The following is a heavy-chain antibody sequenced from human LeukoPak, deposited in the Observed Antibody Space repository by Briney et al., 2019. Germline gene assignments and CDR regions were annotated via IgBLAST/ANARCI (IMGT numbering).Heavy chain of an antibody. CDR1: GFTFSSYA. D-gene: IGHD2-15*01. CDR3: AKQLGYCSDGSCYFPY. V-gene: IGHV3-23*01. CDR2: ISNNGGYT. J-gene: IGHJ4*02. Sequence: PGGSLRLSRAASGFTFSSYAMSWVRQVPGKGLEWVSAISNNGGYTYYADSVQGRFTISRDNSKSTLCLQMNSLRAEDTAVYYCAKQLGYCSDGSCYFPYWGQGTLVTVSS.